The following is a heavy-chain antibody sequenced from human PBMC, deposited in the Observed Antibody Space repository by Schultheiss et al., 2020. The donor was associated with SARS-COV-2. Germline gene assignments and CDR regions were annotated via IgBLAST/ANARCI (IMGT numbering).Heavy chain of an antibody. V-gene: IGHV4-38-2*01. J-gene: IGHJ4*02. CDR3: ARLARVVPAAPVDY. CDR1: GYSISSGYY. CDR2: IYYSGST. Sequence: SETLSLTCAVSGYSISSGYYWGWIRQPPGKGLEWIGYIYYSGSTYYNPSLKSRVTISVDTSKNQFSLKLSSVTAADTAVYYCARLARVVPAAPVDYWGQGTLVTVSS. D-gene: IGHD2-2*01.